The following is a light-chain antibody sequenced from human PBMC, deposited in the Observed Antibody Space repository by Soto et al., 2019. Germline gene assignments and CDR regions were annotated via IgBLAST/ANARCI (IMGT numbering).Light chain of an antibody. CDR1: QSVSSN. CDR3: QQDNNWPPWT. Sequence: EIVMTQSPATLSVSPGERATLSCRASQSVSSNLAWYQQKPGQAPRLLIYGASTRATGIPARFSGSGSGTELTLTISSLQSEAVAVYDCQQDNNWPPWTFGQGTKVDIK. V-gene: IGKV3-15*01. CDR2: GAS. J-gene: IGKJ1*01.